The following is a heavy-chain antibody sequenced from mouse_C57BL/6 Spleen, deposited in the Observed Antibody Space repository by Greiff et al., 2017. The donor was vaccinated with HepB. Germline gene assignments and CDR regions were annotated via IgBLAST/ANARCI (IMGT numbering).Heavy chain of an antibody. Sequence: EVKLMESGGGLVKPGGSLKLSCAASGFTFSDYGMHWVRQAPEKGLEWVAYISSGSSTIYYADTVKGRFTISRDNAKNTLFLQMTSLRSEDTAMYYCAREYYYGFDYWGQGTTLTVSS. CDR1: GFTFSDYG. J-gene: IGHJ2*01. V-gene: IGHV5-17*01. CDR2: ISSGSSTI. CDR3: AREYYYGFDY. D-gene: IGHD1-1*01.